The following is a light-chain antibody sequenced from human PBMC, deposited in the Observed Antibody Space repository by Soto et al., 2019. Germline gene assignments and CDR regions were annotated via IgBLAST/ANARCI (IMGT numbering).Light chain of an antibody. J-gene: IGLJ3*02. CDR3: LLYYGGPWV. CDR2: TAT. CDR1: TGAVTSGDY. V-gene: IGLV7-43*01. Sequence: QAVVTQEPSLTVSPGGTVTLTCASSTGAVTSGDYPNWFQQKPGQAPKSLIYTATKKHSWTPARFSGSLLGGKAALTLSGAQPEDEAEYYCLLYYGGPWVFGGGTQLTVL.